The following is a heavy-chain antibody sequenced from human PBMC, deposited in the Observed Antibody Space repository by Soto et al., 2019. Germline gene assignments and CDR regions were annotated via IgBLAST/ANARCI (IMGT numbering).Heavy chain of an antibody. CDR3: AKYRRTEAEGFTLDY. V-gene: IGHV4-59*01. Sequence: SETLSLTCAVSGDSINYSYWSWIRQPPGKRLEWIGNIYYTGTTTYNPSLESRVPMSVDTSKNQFSLKLNSVDAADTAVDYCAKYRRTEAEGFTLDYWGRGTLVTVSS. CDR2: IYYTGTT. J-gene: IGHJ4*02. D-gene: IGHD6-13*01. CDR1: GDSINYSY.